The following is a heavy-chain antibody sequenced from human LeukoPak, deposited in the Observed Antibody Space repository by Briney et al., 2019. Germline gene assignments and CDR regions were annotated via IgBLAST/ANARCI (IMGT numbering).Heavy chain of an antibody. J-gene: IGHJ3*02. Sequence: GGSLRLSCAASGFTFSNAWMSWVRQAPGKGLEWVANIKQDGSEKYYVDSVKGRFAISRDNAKNSLYLQMNSLRAEDTAVYYCARARITMIVVVTIDAFDIWGQGTMVTVSS. CDR3: ARARITMIVVVTIDAFDI. V-gene: IGHV3-7*01. D-gene: IGHD3-22*01. CDR1: GFTFSNAW. CDR2: IKQDGSEK.